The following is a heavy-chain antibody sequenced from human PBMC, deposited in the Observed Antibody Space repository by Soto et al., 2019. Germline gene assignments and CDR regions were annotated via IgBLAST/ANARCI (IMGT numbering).Heavy chain of an antibody. Sequence: SETLSLTCTVSGGSISSYYWSWIRQPPGKGLEWIGYIYYSGSTNYNPSLKSRVTISVDTSKNQFSLKLSSVTAADTAVYYCARVEGSGYYDFDYWGQGTLVTVSS. CDR3: ARVEGSGYYDFDY. CDR1: GGSISSYY. J-gene: IGHJ4*02. V-gene: IGHV4-59*01. CDR2: IYYSGST. D-gene: IGHD3-3*01.